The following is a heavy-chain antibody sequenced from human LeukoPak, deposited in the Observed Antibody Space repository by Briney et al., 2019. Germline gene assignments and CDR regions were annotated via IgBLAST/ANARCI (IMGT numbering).Heavy chain of an antibody. J-gene: IGHJ4*02. CDR2: TIPILGIA. D-gene: IGHD3-9*01. Sequence: SVKVSCKASGGTFSSYAISWVRQAPGQGLEWMGRTIPILGIANYAQKFQGRVTITADKSTSTAYMELSSLRSEDTAVYYCARVAYDILTGYSSPPDYWGQGTLVTVSS. CDR1: GGTFSSYA. V-gene: IGHV1-69*04. CDR3: ARVAYDILTGYSSPPDY.